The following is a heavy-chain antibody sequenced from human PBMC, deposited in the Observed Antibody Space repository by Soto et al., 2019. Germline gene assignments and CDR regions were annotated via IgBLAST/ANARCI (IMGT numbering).Heavy chain of an antibody. V-gene: IGHV4-34*01. CDR1: GGSFSSHS. Sequence: SETLSLTCAVYGGSFSSHSWTWVRQSPGKGLEWIGDINHSGRVNYSPSLKSRVTISLDTSKNQFSLTLSAVTAADTAMYYCSSRAYDTNGYYRFDPWGQGTLVTVSS. CDR3: SSRAYDTNGYYRFDP. CDR2: INHSGRV. D-gene: IGHD3-22*01. J-gene: IGHJ5*01.